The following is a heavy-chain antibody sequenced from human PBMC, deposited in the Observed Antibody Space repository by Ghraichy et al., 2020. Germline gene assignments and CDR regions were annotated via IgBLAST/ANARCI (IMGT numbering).Heavy chain of an antibody. CDR2: IKQDGSEK. J-gene: IGHJ6*02. CDR1: GFTFSSYW. Sequence: GESLNISCAASGFTFSSYWMSWVRQAPGKGLEWVANIKQDGSEKYYVDSVKGRFTISRDNAKNSLYLQMNSLRAEDTAVYYCAREHGEVGALEPSYHYYYYYGMDVWGQGTTVTVSS. CDR3: AREHGEVGALEPSYHYYYYYGMDV. V-gene: IGHV3-7*03. D-gene: IGHD1-1*01.